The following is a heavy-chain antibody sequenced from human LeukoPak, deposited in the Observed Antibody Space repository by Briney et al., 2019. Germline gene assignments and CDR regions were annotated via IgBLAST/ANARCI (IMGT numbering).Heavy chain of an antibody. Sequence: PGGSLRLSCAASGFTFSSYAMSWVRQAPGKGLEWVSAISGSGGSTYYADSVKGRFTISRDNSKNTLYLQMNSLRAEDTAVYYCAKDGTQQLVTTGNYFDYWGQGTLVTVSS. CDR3: AKDGTQQLVTTGNYFDY. V-gene: IGHV3-23*01. CDR1: GFTFSSYA. J-gene: IGHJ4*02. CDR2: ISGSGGST. D-gene: IGHD6-13*01.